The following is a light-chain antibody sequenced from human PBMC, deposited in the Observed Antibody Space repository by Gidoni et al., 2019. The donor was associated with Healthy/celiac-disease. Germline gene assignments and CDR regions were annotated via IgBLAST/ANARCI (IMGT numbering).Light chain of an antibody. V-gene: IGKV3-15*01. CDR1: QSVSSSN. Sequence: EILMTQSPSTLSVSPGERATLSCRASQSVSSSNLAWYQQKPGQAPRLLIYGASTRATGIPARFSGSGSGTEFTLTISSLQSEDFAVYYCQQYSNWPRTFGQGTKVEIK. CDR2: GAS. CDR3: QQYSNWPRT. J-gene: IGKJ1*01.